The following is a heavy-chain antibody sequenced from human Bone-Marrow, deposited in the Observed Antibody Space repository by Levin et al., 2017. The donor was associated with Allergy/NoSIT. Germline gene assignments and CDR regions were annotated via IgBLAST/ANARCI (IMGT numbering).Heavy chain of an antibody. D-gene: IGHD2-8*01. CDR3: TTLMVYATNDSSEFDY. CDR1: GFTFSNAW. CDR2: IKSKTDGGTT. Sequence: SCAASGFTFSNAWMNWVRQAPGKGLEWVGRIKSKTDGGTTDYAAPVKGRFTISRDDSKNTLYLQMNSLKTEDTAVYYCTTLMVYATNDSSEFDYWGQGTLVTVSS. V-gene: IGHV3-15*07. J-gene: IGHJ4*02.